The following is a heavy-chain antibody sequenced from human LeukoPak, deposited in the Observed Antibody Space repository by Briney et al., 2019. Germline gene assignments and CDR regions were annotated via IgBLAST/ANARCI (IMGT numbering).Heavy chain of an antibody. J-gene: IGHJ5*02. Sequence: ASVKVSCKASGYTFTGYYMHWVRQAPGQGLEWMGWTNPYSGGTNYAQKFQGRVTMTRDTSISTAYMELSRLRSDDTAVYYCARDLSPGSSYNWFDPWGQGTLVTVSS. CDR2: TNPYSGGT. D-gene: IGHD2/OR15-2a*01. CDR3: ARDLSPGSSYNWFDP. V-gene: IGHV1-2*02. CDR1: GYTFTGYY.